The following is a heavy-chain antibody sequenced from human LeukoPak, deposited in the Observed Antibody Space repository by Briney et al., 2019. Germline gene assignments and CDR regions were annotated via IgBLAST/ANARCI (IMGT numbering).Heavy chain of an antibody. CDR3: GKDMKYSSGWLDY. CDR2: ISWNSNSI. Sequence: GGSLRLSCAASGFTFEDYAMHWVRQAPGKGLEWVSGISWNSNSIGYADSVKGRFTISRDNAKNSLYLQMNSLRAEDTALYYCGKDMKYSSGWLDYWGQGTLVTVSS. D-gene: IGHD6-25*01. V-gene: IGHV3-9*01. CDR1: GFTFEDYA. J-gene: IGHJ4*02.